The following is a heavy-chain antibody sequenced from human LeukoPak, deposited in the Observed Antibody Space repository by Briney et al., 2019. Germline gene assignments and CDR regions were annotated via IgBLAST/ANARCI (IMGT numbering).Heavy chain of an antibody. CDR2: IYPGDSDT. D-gene: IGHD3-22*01. Sequence: GDSLKISCKASGYSFTTYWIAWVRQMPGKGLEWMGSIYPGDSDTKYSPSFQGQVTISADKSITTAYLQWSSLKASDTATYYCAVNYGSSSYSYDYWGQGILVTVSS. J-gene: IGHJ4*02. CDR3: AVNYGSSSYSYDY. V-gene: IGHV5-51*01. CDR1: GYSFTTYW.